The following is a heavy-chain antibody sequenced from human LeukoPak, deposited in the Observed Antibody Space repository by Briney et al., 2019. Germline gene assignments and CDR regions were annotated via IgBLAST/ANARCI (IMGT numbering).Heavy chain of an antibody. CDR3: ARVHDWFWNDVHGAFDI. J-gene: IGHJ3*02. D-gene: IGHD1-1*01. Sequence: PGGSLRLSCATSGFTFSSYAMHWVRQAPGKGLEWVAVISYDGSNKYYADSVKGRFTISRDNSKNTLYLQMNSLRAEDTAVYYCARVHDWFWNDVHGAFDIWGQGTMVTVSS. CDR2: ISYDGSNK. V-gene: IGHV3-30*01. CDR1: GFTFSSYA.